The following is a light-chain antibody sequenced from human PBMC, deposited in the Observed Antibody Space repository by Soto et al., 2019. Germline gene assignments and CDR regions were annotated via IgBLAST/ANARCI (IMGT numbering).Light chain of an antibody. V-gene: IGLV2-23*01. Sequence: QSALTQPASVSGSPGQSITISCTGTSTNVGSSNFVSWYQQYPDKAPRLVIYDGSKRPSGVSIRFSGSKSGNTASLTISGLQTEDEADYYCCSYAGTNTWVFGGGTKLTVL. CDR2: DGS. J-gene: IGLJ2*01. CDR1: STNVGSSNF. CDR3: CSYAGTNTWV.